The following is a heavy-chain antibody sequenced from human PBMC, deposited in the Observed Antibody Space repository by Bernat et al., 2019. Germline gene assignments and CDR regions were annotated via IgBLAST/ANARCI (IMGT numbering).Heavy chain of an antibody. CDR2: ISRISSHI. J-gene: IGHJ5*02. Sequence: EMQLVESGGGLVKPGGSLRLSCTASGFTFSDFSMNWVRQAPGKGLEWLSYISRISSHIYYADSVKGRFTISRDNAKSTLYLQMNSLRADDTAVYYCAGDPADSLTRNWFDPWGQGTPVTVSS. D-gene: IGHD4-4*01. CDR1: GFTFSDFS. CDR3: AGDPADSLTRNWFDP. V-gene: IGHV3-21*05.